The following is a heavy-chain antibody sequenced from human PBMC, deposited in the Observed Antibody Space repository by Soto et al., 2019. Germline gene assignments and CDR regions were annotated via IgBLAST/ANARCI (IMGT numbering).Heavy chain of an antibody. CDR2: IGSSNNYL. CDR1: GITFSSYS. V-gene: IGHV3-21*01. J-gene: IGHJ4*02. Sequence: EVQLVESGGGLVKPGGSLRLSCAASGITFSSYSMNWIRQAPGKGLEWVSSIGSSNNYLYYADSVKGRFTISRDNTKNSLYLQMNSLRAEDTAVYYCARLNYGDYGTFDSWGQGTLVTVSS. D-gene: IGHD4-17*01. CDR3: ARLNYGDYGTFDS.